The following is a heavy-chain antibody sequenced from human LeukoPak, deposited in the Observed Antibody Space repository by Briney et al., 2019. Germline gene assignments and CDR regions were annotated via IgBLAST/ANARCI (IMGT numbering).Heavy chain of an antibody. Sequence: GGSLRLSCAASGFTFSDYVMHWVRQAPGKGLEWVSSISSSSSYIYYADSVKGRFTISRDNAKNSLYLQMNSLRAEDTAVYYCARLTGNDAFDIWGQGTMVTVSS. CDR1: GFTFSDYV. J-gene: IGHJ3*02. D-gene: IGHD7-27*01. CDR3: ARLTGNDAFDI. V-gene: IGHV3-21*01. CDR2: ISSSSSYI.